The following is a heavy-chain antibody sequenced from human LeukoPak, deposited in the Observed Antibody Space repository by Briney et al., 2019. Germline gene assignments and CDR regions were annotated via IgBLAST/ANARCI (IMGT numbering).Heavy chain of an antibody. Sequence: ASVKVSCKVSGYTLTELSMHWLRQAPGKGLEWMGGFDPEDGETIYAQKFQGRVTMTEDTSTDTAYMELSSLRSEDTAVYYCATSIMITFGGVIVPVSPLDYWGQGTLVTVSS. D-gene: IGHD3-16*02. V-gene: IGHV1-24*01. J-gene: IGHJ4*02. CDR1: GYTLTELS. CDR3: ATSIMITFGGVIVPVSPLDY. CDR2: FDPEDGET.